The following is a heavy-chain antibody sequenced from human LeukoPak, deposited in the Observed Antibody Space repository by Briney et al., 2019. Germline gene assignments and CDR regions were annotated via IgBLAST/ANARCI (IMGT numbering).Heavy chain of an antibody. CDR2: INHSGST. D-gene: IGHD5-18*01. CDR1: GGSFSGYY. CDR3: ARRPGYSYGHDY. Sequence: PSETLSLTCAVYGGSFSGYYWSWIRQPPGKGREWIGEINHSGSTNYNPSLKSRVTISVDTSKNQFSLKLSSVTAADTAVYYCARRPGYSYGHDYWGQGTLVTVSS. J-gene: IGHJ4*02. V-gene: IGHV4-34*01.